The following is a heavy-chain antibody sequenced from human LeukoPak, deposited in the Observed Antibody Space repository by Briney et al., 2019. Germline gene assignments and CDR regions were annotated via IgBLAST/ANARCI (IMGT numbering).Heavy chain of an antibody. D-gene: IGHD2-15*01. CDR2: IYYSGST. Sequence: PSETLSLTCTVSGGSISSHYWSWIRQPPGKGLEWIGYIYYSGSTNYNSSLKSRVIISADMSKNQFSLKLSSVTAADTAFYYCARDLRSLIVFHIWGQGTMVTVSS. V-gene: IGHV4-59*11. CDR1: GGSISSHY. J-gene: IGHJ3*02. CDR3: ARDLRSLIVFHI.